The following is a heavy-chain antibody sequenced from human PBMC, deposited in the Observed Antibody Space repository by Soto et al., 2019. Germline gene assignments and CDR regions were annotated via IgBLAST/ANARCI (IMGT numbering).Heavy chain of an antibody. CDR3: AANWNFGLNF. J-gene: IGHJ4*02. CDR2: ISSSLGHT. CDR1: GFDFSDFH. Sequence: GGSLRLSCVASGFDFSDFHISWVRQAPGKGLEWISYISSSLGHTDYAESVKGRFAISRDNAKSSVFLEMSDLRSDDTAVYYCAANWNFGLNFWGQGTLVTVSS. D-gene: IGHD1-1*01. V-gene: IGHV3-11*03.